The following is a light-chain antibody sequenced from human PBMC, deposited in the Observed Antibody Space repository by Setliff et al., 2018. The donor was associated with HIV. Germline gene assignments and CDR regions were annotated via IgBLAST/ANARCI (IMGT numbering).Light chain of an antibody. CDR1: SSDVGSYNY. V-gene: IGLV2-11*01. Sequence: QSALTQPPSVSGSPGQSVTISCTGTSSDVGSYNYVSWYQQHPGKAPKLMIYDVTKRPSGVPDRFSGSKSGNTASLTISGLQAEDEADYYCCSYAGSYTPVIFGGGTKVTVL. J-gene: IGLJ2*01. CDR3: CSYAGSYTPVI. CDR2: DVT.